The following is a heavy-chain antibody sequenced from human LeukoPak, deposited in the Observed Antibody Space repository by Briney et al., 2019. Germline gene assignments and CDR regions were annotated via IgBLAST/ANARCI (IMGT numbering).Heavy chain of an antibody. J-gene: IGHJ4*02. V-gene: IGHV3-23*01. CDR1: GFTFSNYD. Sequence: GGSLRLSCVASGFTFSNYDMTWVRQAPGRGLEWVSGISGNGDSTYYADSVKGRFTISRDNSKNTLYLQMNSLRDDDTAVYFCAKVNGMYADYFDYWGQGTLVTVSS. D-gene: IGHD2-8*01. CDR3: AKVNGMYADYFDY. CDR2: ISGNGDST.